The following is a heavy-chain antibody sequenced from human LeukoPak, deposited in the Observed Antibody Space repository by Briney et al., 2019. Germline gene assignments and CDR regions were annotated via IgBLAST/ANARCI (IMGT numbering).Heavy chain of an antibody. J-gene: IGHJ4*02. CDR1: GFTFSSYA. D-gene: IGHD2-15*01. CDR2: ISGSGGST. CDR3: AKLGRGYCSGGSCYSIYYFDY. V-gene: IGHV3-23*01. Sequence: GGSLRLSCAASGFTFSSYAMSWVRQAPGKGLEWVSAISGSGGSTYYADSVKGRFTISRDNSKNTLYLQMNSLRAEDTAVYYCAKLGRGYCSGGSCYSIYYFDYWGQGTLVTVPS.